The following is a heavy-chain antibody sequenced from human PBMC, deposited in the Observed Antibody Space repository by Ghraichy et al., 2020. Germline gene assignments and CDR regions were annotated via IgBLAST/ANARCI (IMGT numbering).Heavy chain of an antibody. CDR2: IYSSGGT. CDR1: GVSISSYY. CDR3: ARGSYSSGLSG. J-gene: IGHJ4*02. D-gene: IGHD6-19*01. V-gene: IGHV4-4*07. Sequence: ESLNISCTVSGVSISSYYWSWIRQPAGKGLDWIGHIYSSGGTNYNPSLKSRLSMSVDTSKNQFSLNLSSVTAADTAVYFCARGSYSSGLSGWGQGTLVTVSS.